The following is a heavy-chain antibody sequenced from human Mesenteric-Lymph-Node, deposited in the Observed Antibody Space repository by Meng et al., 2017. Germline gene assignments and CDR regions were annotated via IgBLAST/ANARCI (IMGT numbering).Heavy chain of an antibody. V-gene: IGHV4-38-2*02. Sequence: SETLSLTCTVSGYSISSGYYWGWIRQPPGKGLEWIGSIYYSGSTFYNPSLKSRVTISIDTSKNEFSLKLSSVTAADTAVYYCARDPTSNPAGFDYWGQGTLVTVSS. J-gene: IGHJ4*02. CDR2: IYYSGST. CDR1: GYSISSGYY. CDR3: ARDPTSNPAGFDY.